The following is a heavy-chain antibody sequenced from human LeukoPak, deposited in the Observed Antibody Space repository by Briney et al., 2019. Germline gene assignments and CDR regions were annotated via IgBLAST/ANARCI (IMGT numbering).Heavy chain of an antibody. CDR3: ARAASGYSYGLYFDY. CDR1: GFTFSSYA. D-gene: IGHD5-18*01. CDR2: ISYDGSNK. J-gene: IGHJ4*02. V-gene: IGHV3-30-3*01. Sequence: GGSLRLSCAASGFTFSSYAMYWVRQAPGKGLEWVAVISYDGSNKYYADSVKGRFTISRDNSKNTLYLQMNSLRAEDTAVYYCARAASGYSYGLYFDYWGQGTLVTVSS.